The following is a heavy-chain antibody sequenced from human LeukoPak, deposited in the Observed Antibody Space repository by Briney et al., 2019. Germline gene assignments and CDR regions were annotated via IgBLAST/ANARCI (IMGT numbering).Heavy chain of an antibody. Sequence: PGGSLRLSCVVSGLNFSNYWMNWVRQAPGKGLEGVANIKHDGSEKYYVDSVKGRCSVSRDNAKKSLYLQMNRLRVEDTAVYYCARALSHCLDYWGQGTLVTVSS. CDR2: IKHDGSEK. J-gene: IGHJ4*02. CDR3: ARALSHCLDY. V-gene: IGHV3-7*01. D-gene: IGHD3-16*01. CDR1: GLNFSNYW.